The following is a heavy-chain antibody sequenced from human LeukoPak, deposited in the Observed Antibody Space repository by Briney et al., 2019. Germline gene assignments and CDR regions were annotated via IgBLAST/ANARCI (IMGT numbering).Heavy chain of an antibody. CDR3: ARGAPLVASSWFDP. Sequence: GGSLRLSCAASGFTSSSYGMHWVRQAPGKGLEWVAVIWYDGSNKYYADSVKGRFTISRDNSKNTLYLQMNSLRAEDTAVYYCARGAPLVASSWFDPWGQGTLVTVSS. CDR2: IWYDGSNK. J-gene: IGHJ5*02. CDR1: GFTSSSYG. D-gene: IGHD5-12*01. V-gene: IGHV3-33*01.